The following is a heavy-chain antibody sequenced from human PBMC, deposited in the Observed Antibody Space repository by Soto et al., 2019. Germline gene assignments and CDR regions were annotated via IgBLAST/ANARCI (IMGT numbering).Heavy chain of an antibody. V-gene: IGHV2-5*02. CDR2: IYWDDDK. CDR3: AHSSGGFDY. Sequence: QITLKESGPTLVKPTQTLTLTCTFSGFSLSTSGVGVGWIRQPPGKALQCLALIYWDDDKPYSPSRKSRLTXXKDTAKNQAVLTMTNMDPVDTATYYCAHSSGGFDYRGQGTLVTVSS. J-gene: IGHJ4*02. CDR1: GFSLSTSGVG. D-gene: IGHD3-10*01.